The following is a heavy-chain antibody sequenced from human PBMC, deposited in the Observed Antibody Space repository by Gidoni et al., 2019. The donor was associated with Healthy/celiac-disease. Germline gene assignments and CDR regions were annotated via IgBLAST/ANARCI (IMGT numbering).Heavy chain of an antibody. J-gene: IGHJ4*02. D-gene: IGHD5-12*01. Sequence: QVQLVESGGGVVQPGRSLRLSCAASGFTFSSYGMHWVRQAPGKGLEWVAVISYDGSNKYYADSVKGRVTISRDNSKNTLYLQMNSLRAEDTAVYYCAKGYSGYDFDYWGQGTLVTVSS. V-gene: IGHV3-30*18. CDR2: ISYDGSNK. CDR3: AKGYSGYDFDY. CDR1: GFTFSSYG.